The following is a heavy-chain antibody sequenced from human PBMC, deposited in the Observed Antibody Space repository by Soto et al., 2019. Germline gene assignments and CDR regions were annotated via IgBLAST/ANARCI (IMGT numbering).Heavy chain of an antibody. Sequence: WGPLSLACEASGFMFSMYWMHWLRQVPGKWPVWVSRINEDGVTTTYADSVKGRFTISRDHDKNTLYLQLDIWRVEDTAMYYCTRGRLPSSSGTVDYWGPGT. D-gene: IGHD4-17*01. CDR3: TRGRLPSSSGTVDY. CDR2: INEDGVTT. V-gene: IGHV3-74*03. CDR1: GFMFSMYW. J-gene: IGHJ4*02.